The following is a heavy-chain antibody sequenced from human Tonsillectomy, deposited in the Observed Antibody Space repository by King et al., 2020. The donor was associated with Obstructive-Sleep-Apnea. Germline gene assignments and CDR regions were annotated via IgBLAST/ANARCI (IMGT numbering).Heavy chain of an antibody. Sequence: VQLVESGGGLVQPGRSLRLSCAASGFTFDDYAMHWVRQAPGKGLEWVSGISWNSGSIGYADSVKGRFTISRDNAKNSLYLQMNSLRAEDTALYYCAKEISPAMVRGVEAEYYYSGMDVWGQGTTVTVSS. CDR1: GFTFDDYA. D-gene: IGHD3-10*01. CDR2: ISWNSGSI. J-gene: IGHJ6*02. CDR3: AKEISPAMVRGVEAEYYYSGMDV. V-gene: IGHV3-9*01.